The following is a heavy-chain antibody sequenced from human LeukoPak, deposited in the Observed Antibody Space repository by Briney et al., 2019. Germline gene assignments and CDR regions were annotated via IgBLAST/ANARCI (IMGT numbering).Heavy chain of an antibody. CDR1: GGSIISSDYH. D-gene: IGHD4-11*01. CDR3: ASFITVAHYYGMDV. Sequence: PSETLSLTCTVSGGSIISSDYHWGWVRQPPGKGLEWIVTISYSGNTDYNPSLRSRVTISVDTSKNQFSLKLSSVTAADTAVYYCASFITVAHYYGMDVWGQGTTVTVSS. CDR2: ISYSGNT. J-gene: IGHJ6*02. V-gene: IGHV4-39*01.